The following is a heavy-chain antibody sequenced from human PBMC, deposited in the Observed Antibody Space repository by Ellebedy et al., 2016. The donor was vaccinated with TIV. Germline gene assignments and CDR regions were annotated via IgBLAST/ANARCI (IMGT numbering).Heavy chain of an antibody. CDR1: GFTFDDYA. V-gene: IGHV3-9*01. CDR2: ISWNSGNR. CDR3: AKLAGVHPWYFDY. D-gene: IGHD2-15*01. Sequence: SLKISCAGSGFTFDDYAMHWVRQAPGKGLEWVSGISWNSGNRGYADSVKGRFTISRDNAKNSLYLQMNSLRAEDTAVYYCAKLAGVHPWYFDYWGQGTLVTVSS. J-gene: IGHJ4*02.